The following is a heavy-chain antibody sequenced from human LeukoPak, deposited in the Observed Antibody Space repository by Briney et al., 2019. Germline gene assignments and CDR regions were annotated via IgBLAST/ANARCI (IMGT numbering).Heavy chain of an antibody. V-gene: IGHV1-18*01. CDR3: ARKSRYSGSYLGVDY. CDR1: GYTFTSYG. D-gene: IGHD1-26*01. Sequence: GASVKVSCKASGYTFTSYGISWVRQAPGQGLEWMGWISAYNGNTNYAQKLQGGVTMTTDTSTSTAYMELRSLRSDDTAVYYCARKSRYSGSYLGVDYWGQGTLVTVSS. CDR2: ISAYNGNT. J-gene: IGHJ4*02.